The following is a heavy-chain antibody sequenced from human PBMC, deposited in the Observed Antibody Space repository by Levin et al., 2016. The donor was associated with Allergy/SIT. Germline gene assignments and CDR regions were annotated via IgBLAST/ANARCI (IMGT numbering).Heavy chain of an antibody. Sequence: SETLSLTCAVSGGSISSDGYSWSWIRQPPGKGLEWIGYIFHSGSTFYNPSLKNRVTISVDRSKNQFSLKLTSVTAADTAVYYCAREPSYYYDTSGYQNAFDIWGQGAVVTVSS. J-gene: IGHJ3*02. D-gene: IGHD3-22*01. CDR3: AREPSYYYDTSGYQNAFDI. CDR2: IFHSGST. V-gene: IGHV4-30-2*01. CDR1: GGSISSDGYS.